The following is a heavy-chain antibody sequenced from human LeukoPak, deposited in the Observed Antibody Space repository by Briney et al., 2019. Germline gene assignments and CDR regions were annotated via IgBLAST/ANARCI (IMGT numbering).Heavy chain of an antibody. CDR2: IYYSGST. J-gene: IGHJ6*03. Sequence: SETLSLTCTVSGGSISSSSYYWGWIRQPPGKGLEWIGSIYYSGSTYYNPSLKSRVTISVDTSKDQFSLKLSSVTAADTAVYYCARQGADEVLYCSSTSCPGAYYYYMDVWGKGTTVTVSS. CDR3: ARQGADEVLYCSSTSCPGAYYYYMDV. CDR1: GGSISSSSYY. D-gene: IGHD2-2*01. V-gene: IGHV4-39*01.